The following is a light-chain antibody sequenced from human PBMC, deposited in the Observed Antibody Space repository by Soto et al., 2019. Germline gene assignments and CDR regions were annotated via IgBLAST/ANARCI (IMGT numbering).Light chain of an antibody. J-gene: IGKJ4*01. CDR2: GAS. CDR3: QRYGTSSLT. CDR1: QSMSSSY. Sequence: EIVLTQSPGPLSLSPGERVTLSCRASQSMSSSYLARYQQKPGQAPRLLIYGASSRATGIPGRFSGSGSGTDFTLTVHGLEPEDFAVYYCQRYGTSSLTFGGGTKVE. V-gene: IGKV3-20*01.